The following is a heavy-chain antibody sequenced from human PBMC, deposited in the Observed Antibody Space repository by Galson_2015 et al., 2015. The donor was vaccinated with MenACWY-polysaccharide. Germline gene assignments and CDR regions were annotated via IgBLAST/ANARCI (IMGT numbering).Heavy chain of an antibody. Sequence: SVKVSCKASGYTFISFGISRVRQAPGQGPEWMGWISGYTGDTNYAQNVQGRVAMTTETSTSTVYMELRSLRSDDTAVYYCVRDLSTWFPIIFFDYWGQGTLVTVSS. CDR1: GYTFISFG. CDR3: VRDLSTWFPIIFFDY. CDR2: ISGYTGDT. J-gene: IGHJ4*02. D-gene: IGHD2-21*01. V-gene: IGHV1-18*01.